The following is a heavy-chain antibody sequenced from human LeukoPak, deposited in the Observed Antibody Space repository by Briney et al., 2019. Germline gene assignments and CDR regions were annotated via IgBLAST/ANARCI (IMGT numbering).Heavy chain of an antibody. CDR1: GFTFSSYD. D-gene: IGHD6-13*01. V-gene: IGHV3-23*01. CDR2: ISGNGGTI. CDR3: ARDHAAGTRFVGY. J-gene: IGHJ4*02. Sequence: GGSLRLSCAASGFTFSSYDMSWVRQAPGKGLEWVSSISGNGGTIKYADSVRGRFTISRDNSKNTLYLQMNSLRAEDTAVYYCARDHAAGTRFVGYWGQGTLVTVSS.